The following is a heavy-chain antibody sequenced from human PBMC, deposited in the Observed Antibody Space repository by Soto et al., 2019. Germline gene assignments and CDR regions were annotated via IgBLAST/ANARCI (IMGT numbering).Heavy chain of an antibody. Sequence: QGQLVQSGGEVKKPGASVKVSCKASGYTFSRYGISWVRQAPGQGLEWMGWISGYNGDTNYAQKFQGRVTMTIDTSTTTAYMERRGLTSDATAIYYCAKDGLPPYNYYGLAVWAQGTTVTVSS. J-gene: IGHJ6*02. CDR2: ISGYNGDT. V-gene: IGHV1-18*01. D-gene: IGHD5-12*01. CDR3: AKDGLPPYNYYGLAV. CDR1: GYTFSRYG.